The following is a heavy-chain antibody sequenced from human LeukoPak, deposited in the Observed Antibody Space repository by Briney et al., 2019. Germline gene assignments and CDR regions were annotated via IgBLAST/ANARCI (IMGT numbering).Heavy chain of an antibody. CDR3: ARDVPPTIN. V-gene: IGHV4-61*01. CDR2: IYYSGST. CDR1: GGSISSSSYY. D-gene: IGHD1-1*01. Sequence: SETLSLTWTVSGGSISSSSYYWSWIRQPPGKGLEWIGYIYYSGSTNYNPSLKSRVTISVDTSKNQFSLKLSSVTAADTAVYYCARDVPPTINWGQGTLVTVSS. J-gene: IGHJ4*02.